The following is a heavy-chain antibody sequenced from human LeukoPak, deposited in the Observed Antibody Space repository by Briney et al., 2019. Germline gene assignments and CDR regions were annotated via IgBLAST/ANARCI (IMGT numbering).Heavy chain of an antibody. V-gene: IGHV4-34*01. D-gene: IGHD2-15*01. CDR2: INHSGSA. Sequence: SETLSLTCAVYGGSFSGYYWNWIRQPPGKGLEWIGEINHSGSANYNPSLKSRVTISVDTSKNQFSLKLSSVTAADTAVYYCARSYCSGGSCYSDYWGQGTLVTVSS. J-gene: IGHJ4*02. CDR1: GGSFSGYY. CDR3: ARSYCSGGSCYSDY.